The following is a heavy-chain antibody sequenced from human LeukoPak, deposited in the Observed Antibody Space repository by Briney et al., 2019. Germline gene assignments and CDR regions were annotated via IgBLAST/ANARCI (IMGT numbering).Heavy chain of an antibody. CDR1: GGSISSYY. D-gene: IGHD3-10*01. J-gene: IGHJ5*02. V-gene: IGHV4-59*01. CDR3: AREGGELWFGELLGGSWFDP. Sequence: SETLSLTCTVSGGSISSYYWTWIRQPPGKGLEWIGYIYYSGSTNYNPSLKSRVTISVDTSKNQFSLKLSSVTAADTAVYYCAREGGELWFGELLGGSWFDPWGQGTLVTVSS. CDR2: IYYSGST.